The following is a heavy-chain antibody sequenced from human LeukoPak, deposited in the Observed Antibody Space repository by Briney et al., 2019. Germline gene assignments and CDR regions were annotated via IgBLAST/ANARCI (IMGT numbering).Heavy chain of an antibody. CDR1: GGSISSSSYY. CDR3: ASICFGELSGWFDP. V-gene: IGHV4-39*01. CDR2: IYYSGST. Sequence: SETLSLTCTVSGGSISSSSYYWGWIRQPPGKGLEWIGSIYYSGSTYYNPSLKSRVTISVDTSKNQFSLKLSSVTAADTAVYYCASICFGELSGWFDPWGQGTLVTVSS. D-gene: IGHD3-10*01. J-gene: IGHJ5*02.